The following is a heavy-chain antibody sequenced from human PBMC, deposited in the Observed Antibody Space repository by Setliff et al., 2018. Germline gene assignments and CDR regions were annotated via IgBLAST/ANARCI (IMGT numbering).Heavy chain of an antibody. CDR1: GGSISSSSYY. J-gene: IGHJ6*02. CDR2: IYYSGST. D-gene: IGHD6-13*01. CDR3: ARVSMYSSSWYYYYYGMDV. Sequence: SETLSLTCTVSGGSISSSSYYWGWIRQPPGKGLEWIGSIYYSGSTYYNPSLKSRVTISVDTSKDQFSLKLSSVTAADTAVYYCARVSMYSSSWYYYYYGMDVWGQGTTVPVSS. V-gene: IGHV4-39*07.